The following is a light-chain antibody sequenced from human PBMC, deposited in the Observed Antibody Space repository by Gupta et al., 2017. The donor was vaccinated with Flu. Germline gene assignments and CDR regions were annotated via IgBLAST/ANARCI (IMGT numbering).Light chain of an antibody. J-gene: IGLJ3*02. CDR1: TSNSGNKY. Sequence: SVLTQPPSASGTPVQRVTISCSGSTSNSGNKYVYWYQQLPGTAPKLLIYSKNQRPSGVPDRFSGSKSGTSASLAIRGLRSEDEAEYYGEAWDDSLRGRVFGGGTKLTVL. CDR3: EAWDDSLRGRV. CDR2: SKN. V-gene: IGLV1-47*02.